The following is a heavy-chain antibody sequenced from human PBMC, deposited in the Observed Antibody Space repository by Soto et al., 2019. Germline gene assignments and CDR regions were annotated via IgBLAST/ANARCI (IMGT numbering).Heavy chain of an antibody. D-gene: IGHD5-12*01. V-gene: IGHV4-34*01. J-gene: IGHJ4*02. Sequence: QVQLQQWGAGLLKPSETLSLNCAVNGGSLSGYYWSWFRQPPGKGLEWIGEIKDGGRTNYSPSLKSRATIPSDTSNNQFPLRLYSVTAADTGVYYCARGQEGVVATHWDQGTLVTVSS. CDR3: ARGQEGVVATH. CDR2: IKDGGRT. CDR1: GGSLSGYY.